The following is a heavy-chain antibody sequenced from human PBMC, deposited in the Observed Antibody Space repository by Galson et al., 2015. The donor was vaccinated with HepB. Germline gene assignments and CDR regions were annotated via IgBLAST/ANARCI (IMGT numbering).Heavy chain of an antibody. CDR2: IIPIFGTA. CDR1: GGTFRNYA. D-gene: IGHD3-22*01. CDR3: AIKDPRYDSSGFDAFDI. Sequence: SVKVSCKASGGTFRNYAISWVRQAPGQGLEWMGGIIPIFGTANYAQKFQGRVTITADESTSTAYMELSSLKSEDTAVYYCAIKDPRYDSSGFDAFDIWGQGTMVTVSP. J-gene: IGHJ3*02. V-gene: IGHV1-69*13.